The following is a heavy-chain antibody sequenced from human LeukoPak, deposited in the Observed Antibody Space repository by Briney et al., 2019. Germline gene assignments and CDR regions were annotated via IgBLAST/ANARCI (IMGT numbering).Heavy chain of an antibody. Sequence: ASVRVSCKASGYTFTSYAMHWVRQAPGQRLEWVGWLNAGNGNTKYSQKFQGRVTITRDTSASTAYMELSSLRSEDTAVYYCARDLAVAGTNVDWFDPWGQGTLVTVSS. V-gene: IGHV1-3*01. CDR2: LNAGNGNT. J-gene: IGHJ5*02. CDR1: GYTFTSYA. CDR3: ARDLAVAGTNVDWFDP. D-gene: IGHD6-19*01.